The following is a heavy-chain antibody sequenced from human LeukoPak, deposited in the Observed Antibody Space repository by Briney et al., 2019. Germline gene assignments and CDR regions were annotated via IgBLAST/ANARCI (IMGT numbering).Heavy chain of an antibody. CDR2: INHSGST. D-gene: IGHD4-17*01. V-gene: IGHV4-34*01. Sequence: PSETLSLTCAVYGGSFSGYYWSWIRQPPGKGLEWIGEINHSGSTNYNPSLKGRVTISVDTSKNQFSLKLSSVTAADTAVYYCARPSLKGVTTSEPRAFDYWGQGTLVTVCS. CDR1: GGSFSGYY. CDR3: ARPSLKGVTTSEPRAFDY. J-gene: IGHJ4*02.